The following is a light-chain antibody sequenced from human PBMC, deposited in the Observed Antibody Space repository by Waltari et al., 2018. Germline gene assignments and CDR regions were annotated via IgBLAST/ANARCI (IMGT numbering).Light chain of an antibody. V-gene: IGLV1-51*02. Sequence: QSVLTQPPSVSAAPGQRVTISCPGGSSNIGNNYVSWYRQFPGQAPKLLIYEDSERPSGIPGRFSVSKSGTSATLDITGLQAGDEADDYCGTWDSSLSGAVFGGGTHLTVL. J-gene: IGLJ7*01. CDR1: SSNIGNNY. CDR3: GTWDSSLSGAV. CDR2: EDS.